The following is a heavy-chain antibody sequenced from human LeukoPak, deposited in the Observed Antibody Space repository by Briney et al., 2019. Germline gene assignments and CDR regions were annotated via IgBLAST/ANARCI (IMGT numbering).Heavy chain of an antibody. CDR1: GYTFTSYG. CDR3: ARDRPNSSRNNYYYYYGMDV. CDR2: ISAYNGNT. J-gene: IGHJ6*02. D-gene: IGHD6-13*01. Sequence: GASVKVSCKASGYTFTSYGISWVRQAPGQGLEWMGWISAYNGNTNYAQKLQGRVTMTTDTSTSTAYMELRSLRSDDTAVYYCARDRPNSSRNNYYYYYGMDVWGQGTTVTVSS. V-gene: IGHV1-18*01.